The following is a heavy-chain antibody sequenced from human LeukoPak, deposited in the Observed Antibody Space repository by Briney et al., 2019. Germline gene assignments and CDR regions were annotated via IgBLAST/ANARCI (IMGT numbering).Heavy chain of an antibody. CDR3: ARGYMDGGSGLGKIPGY. CDR2: MSPNSGNT. J-gene: IGHJ4*02. D-gene: IGHD3-10*01. CDR1: GYTFTSYD. Sequence: GASVKVSCKASGYTFTSYDINWVRQATGQGLEWMGWMSPNSGNTGYAQKFQGRVTMTRDTSTSTVYMELSSLRSEDTAVYYCARGYMDGGSGLGKIPGYWGQGTLVTVSS. V-gene: IGHV1-8*01.